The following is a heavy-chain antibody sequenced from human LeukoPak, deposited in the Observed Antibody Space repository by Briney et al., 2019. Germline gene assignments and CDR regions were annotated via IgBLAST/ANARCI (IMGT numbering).Heavy chain of an antibody. Sequence: GGSLRLSCAASGFTVSSNYMSWVRQAPGKGLEWVLVIYSGGSTAYADSVKGRFTIFRDNSKNTLYLQMNSLRAEDTAVYYCARDRPSYSSGWKNAFDIWGQGTMVTVST. V-gene: IGHV3-53*01. J-gene: IGHJ3*02. CDR3: ARDRPSYSSGWKNAFDI. CDR2: IYSGGST. CDR1: GFTVSSNY. D-gene: IGHD6-19*01.